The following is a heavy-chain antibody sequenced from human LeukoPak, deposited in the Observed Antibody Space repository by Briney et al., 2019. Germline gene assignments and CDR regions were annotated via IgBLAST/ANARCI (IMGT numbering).Heavy chain of an antibody. D-gene: IGHD1-26*01. J-gene: IGHJ4*02. Sequence: GRSLRLSCAASGFTFSSYAMHWVRQAPGKGLEWVAVISYDGSNKYYADSVKGRFTLSRDNSKNTLYLQMNSLRAEDTAVYYCTSGSYSTADYWGQGTLVTVSS. CDR1: GFTFSSYA. V-gene: IGHV3-30-3*01. CDR2: ISYDGSNK. CDR3: TSGSYSTADY.